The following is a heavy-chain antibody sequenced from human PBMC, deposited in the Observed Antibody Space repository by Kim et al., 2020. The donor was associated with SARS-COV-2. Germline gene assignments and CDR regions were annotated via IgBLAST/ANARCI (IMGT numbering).Heavy chain of an antibody. CDR2: IYYSGRT. J-gene: IGHJ4*02. D-gene: IGHD3-16*02. CDR3: AREGGGHYDYVWGSYRYTYFDY. Sequence: SETLSLTCTVSGDSISSYYWSWIRQPPGKGLEWIGYIYYSGRTNYNPSLKSRVTILIDTSKNQFSLKLSSVTAADTAVYYCAREGGGHYDYVWGSYRYTYFDYWGQGTLVTVSS. CDR1: GDSISSYY. V-gene: IGHV4-59*01.